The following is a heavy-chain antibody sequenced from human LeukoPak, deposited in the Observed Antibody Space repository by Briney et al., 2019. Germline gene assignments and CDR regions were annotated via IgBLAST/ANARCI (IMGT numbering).Heavy chain of an antibody. CDR3: AKITGGGYYCYYMDV. CDR1: GFPFSTYG. D-gene: IGHD2-8*02. V-gene: IGHV3-30*02. Sequence: SGGSLRLSCAASGFPFSTYGIHWVRQAPGKGLEWVAFIRNDGSNKYYADSVKGRFTISRDNSKNTLYLQMNSLRPDDTAVYYCAKITGGGYYCYYMDVWGNGTTVTVSS. J-gene: IGHJ6*03. CDR2: IRNDGSNK.